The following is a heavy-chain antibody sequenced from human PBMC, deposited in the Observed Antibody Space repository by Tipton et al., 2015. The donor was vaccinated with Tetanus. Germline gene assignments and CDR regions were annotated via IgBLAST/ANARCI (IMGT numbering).Heavy chain of an antibody. D-gene: IGHD6-25*01. CDR3: AREAVRLRPVRWFDP. Sequence: SLRLSCAASGFTFSSYSMNWVRQAPGKGLEWVSSISSSSSYIYYADSVKGRFTISRDNAKNSLYLQMNSLRAEDTAVYYCAREAVRLRPVRWFDPWGQGTLVTVSS. V-gene: IGHV3-21*04. CDR1: GFTFSSYS. CDR2: ISSSSSYI. J-gene: IGHJ5*02.